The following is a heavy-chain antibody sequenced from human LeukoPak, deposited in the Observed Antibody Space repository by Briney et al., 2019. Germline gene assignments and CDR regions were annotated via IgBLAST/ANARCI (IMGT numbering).Heavy chain of an antibody. V-gene: IGHV3-20*04. J-gene: IGHJ4*02. CDR2: INWNGGST. D-gene: IGHD1-26*01. CDR3: ARGRGSYSPYYFDY. CDR1: GFSFDDYG. Sequence: GGSLRLSCAASGFSFDDYGMSWVRQPPGKGLECVSGINWNGGSTGYADSVKGRFTISRDNAKNSLYLQMNSLRAEDTALYYCARGRGSYSPYYFDYWDQGTLVTVSS.